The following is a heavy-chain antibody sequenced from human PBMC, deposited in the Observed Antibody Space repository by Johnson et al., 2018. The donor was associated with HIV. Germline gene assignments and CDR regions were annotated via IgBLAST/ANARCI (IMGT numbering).Heavy chain of an antibody. D-gene: IGHD5-18*01. J-gene: IGHJ3*01. CDR2: INWNGGST. V-gene: IGHV3-20*04. Sequence: VQLVESGGGVVRPGGSLRLSCAASGFTFEDYGMSWVRQAPGKGLEWVSGINWNGGSTGYADSVKGRFTVSRDNAKNSLYLQMNDLRAEDTAVYYCVRQYELYGYAFDLWGQGTVVTVSS. CDR3: VRQYELYGYAFDL. CDR1: GFTFEDYG.